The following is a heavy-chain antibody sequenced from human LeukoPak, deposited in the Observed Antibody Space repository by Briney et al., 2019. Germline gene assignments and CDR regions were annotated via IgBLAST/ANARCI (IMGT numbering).Heavy chain of an antibody. D-gene: IGHD1-26*01. CDR1: GFTVSSNY. CDR2: TYSSGST. Sequence: GGSLRLSCAASGFTVSSNYMSWVRQAPGKGLEWVSVTYSSGSTYYADSVKGRFTISRDNSKNTLDLQMNSLRTEDTAVYYCARDVYTGRYYLDYWGQGTLVTVSS. CDR3: ARDVYTGRYYLDY. J-gene: IGHJ4*02. V-gene: IGHV3-53*01.